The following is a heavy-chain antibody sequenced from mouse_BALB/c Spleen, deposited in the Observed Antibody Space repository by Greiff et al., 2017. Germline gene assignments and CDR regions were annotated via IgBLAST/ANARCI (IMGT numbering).Heavy chain of an antibody. CDR2: ISSGGSYT. D-gene: IGHD2-4*01. J-gene: IGHJ1*01. V-gene: IGHV5-9-3*01. CDR1: GFTFSSYA. CDR3: ARGITTVYWYFDV. Sequence: EVKLMESGGGLVKPGGSLKLSCAASGFTFSSYAMSWVRQTPEKRLEWVATISSGGSYTYYPDSVKGRFTISRDNAKNTLYLQMSSLRSEDTAMYYCARGITTVYWYFDVWGAGTTVTVSS.